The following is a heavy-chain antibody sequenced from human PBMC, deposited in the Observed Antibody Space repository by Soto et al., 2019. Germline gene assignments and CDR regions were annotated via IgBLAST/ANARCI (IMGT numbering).Heavy chain of an antibody. CDR3: ARHRGSPGSYFGMDV. D-gene: IGHD5-12*01. V-gene: IGHV5-51*01. CDR1: GYSFTSYW. J-gene: IGHJ6*02. Sequence: GESLKISCKGSGYSFTSYWINWVRQMPGKGLEWMGVIYPGDSDTRYSPSFQGQVTISADKSINTAYLQWRSLKASDTAVYYCARHRGSPGSYFGMDVWGQGTTVTVS. CDR2: IYPGDSDT.